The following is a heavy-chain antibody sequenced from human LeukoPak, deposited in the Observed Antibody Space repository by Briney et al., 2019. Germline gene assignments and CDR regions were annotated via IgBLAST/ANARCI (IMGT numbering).Heavy chain of an antibody. CDR3: ATAGSGVNFHWFGP. V-gene: IGHV1-8*01. CDR1: GYTFTSYD. CDR2: MNPNSGNT. J-gene: IGHJ5*02. Sequence: ASVKVSCKASGYTFTSYDINWVRQATGQGLEWMGWMNPNSGNTGYAQKFQGRVTMTRNTSISTAYMELSSLRSEDTAVYYCATAGSGVNFHWFGPWGQGTLGTGSS. D-gene: IGHD3-10*01.